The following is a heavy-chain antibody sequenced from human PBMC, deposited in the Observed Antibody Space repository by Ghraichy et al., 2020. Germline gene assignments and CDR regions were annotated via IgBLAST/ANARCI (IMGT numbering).Heavy chain of an antibody. D-gene: IGHD3-10*01. CDR1: GFTFSSYA. Sequence: LSLTCAASGFTFSSYAMSWVRQAPGKGLEWVSAISGSGDSTYYADSVKGRFTLSRDTSKNTLYLQMNSLRAEDTAVYYCAKETFPYGSGSYTSFDYWGQGTLVTVSS. CDR2: ISGSGDST. J-gene: IGHJ4*02. CDR3: AKETFPYGSGSYTSFDY. V-gene: IGHV3-23*01.